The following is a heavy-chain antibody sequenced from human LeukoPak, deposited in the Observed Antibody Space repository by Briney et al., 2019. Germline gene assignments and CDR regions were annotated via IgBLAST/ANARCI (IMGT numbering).Heavy chain of an antibody. CDR2: IYHSGST. CDR3: AGLKWDYYDSSGYHDY. D-gene: IGHD3-22*01. Sequence: SGTLSLTCAVSGGSISSGGYSWSWIRQPPGKGLEWIGYIYHSGSTYYNPSLKSRVTISVDRSKNQFSLKLSSVTAADTAVYYCAGLKWDYYDSSGYHDYWGQGTLVTVSS. CDR1: GGSISSGGYS. V-gene: IGHV4-30-2*01. J-gene: IGHJ4*02.